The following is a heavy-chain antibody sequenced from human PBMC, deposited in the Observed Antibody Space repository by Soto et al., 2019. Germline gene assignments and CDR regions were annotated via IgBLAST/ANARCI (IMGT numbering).Heavy chain of an antibody. D-gene: IGHD4-17*01. V-gene: IGHV4-34*01. CDR2: INHSGST. CDR1: GGSFSGYY. Sequence: LSLTCAVYGGSFSGYYWSWIRQPPGKGLEWIGEINHSGSTNYNPSLKSRVTISVDTSKNQFSLKLSSVTAADTAVYYCARGPRGRTVTSYYYYYGMDVWGQGTTVTVSS. J-gene: IGHJ6*02. CDR3: ARGPRGRTVTSYYYYYGMDV.